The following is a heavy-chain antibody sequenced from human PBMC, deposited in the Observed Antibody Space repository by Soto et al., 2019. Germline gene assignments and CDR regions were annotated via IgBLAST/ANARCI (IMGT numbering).Heavy chain of an antibody. J-gene: IGHJ6*02. Sequence: SVKVSCKASGGTFSSYAISWVRQAPGQGLEWMGGIIPIFGTANYAQKFQGRVTITADKSTSTAYMELSSLRSEDTAVYYCAKIVVVVAAPGANYYYGMDVWGQGTKVTVYS. CDR3: AKIVVVVAAPGANYYYGMDV. CDR2: IIPIFGTA. CDR1: GGTFSSYA. V-gene: IGHV1-69*06. D-gene: IGHD2-15*01.